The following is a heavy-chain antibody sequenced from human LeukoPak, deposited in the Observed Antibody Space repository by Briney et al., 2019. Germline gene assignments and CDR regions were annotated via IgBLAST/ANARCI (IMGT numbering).Heavy chain of an antibody. CDR2: IYYSGST. J-gene: IGHJ5*02. D-gene: IGHD6-19*01. V-gene: IGHV4-39*01. CDR1: GVSISSSSYY. CDR3: ARSRGSGWYQWFDP. Sequence: KSSETLSLTCTVSGVSISSSSYYWGWIRQPPGKGLEWIGSIYYSGSTYYNPSLKSRVTISVDTSKNQFSLKLSSVTAADTAVYYCARSRGSGWYQWFDPWGQGTLVTVSS.